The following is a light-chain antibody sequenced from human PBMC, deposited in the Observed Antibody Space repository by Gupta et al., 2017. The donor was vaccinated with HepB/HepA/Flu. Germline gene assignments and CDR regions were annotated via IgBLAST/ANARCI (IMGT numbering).Light chain of an antibody. J-gene: IGKJ2*01. CDR2: AAS. CDR3: RQLERYPQT. CDR1: QGISSY. V-gene: IGKV1-9*01. Sequence: DIQLSQPPSLLSASVGRRVTITCRASQGISSYLAWYQQKPGKAPKLLIYAASTLQSGVPSRFSGSGSGTEFTLTISSVQPEDVATYYCRQLERYPQTFGQGTKLEIK.